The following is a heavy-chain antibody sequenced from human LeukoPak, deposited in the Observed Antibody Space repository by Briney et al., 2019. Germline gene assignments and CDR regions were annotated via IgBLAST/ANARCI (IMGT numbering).Heavy chain of an antibody. J-gene: IGHJ4*02. CDR3: AICPVGATPVANDY. CDR2: ISAYNGNT. D-gene: IGHD1-26*01. Sequence: ASVKVSCKASGYTFTSYGISWVRQAPGQGLEWMGWISAYNGNTNYAQKLQGRVTMTTDTSTSTAYMELSRLRSDDTAVYYCAICPVGATPVANDYWGQGTLVTVSS. V-gene: IGHV1-18*01. CDR1: GYTFTSYG.